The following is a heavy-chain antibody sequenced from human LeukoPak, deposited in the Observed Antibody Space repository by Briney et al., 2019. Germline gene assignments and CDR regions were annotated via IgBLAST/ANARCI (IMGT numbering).Heavy chain of an antibody. V-gene: IGHV1-18*01. CDR3: ARVKARSGCYSLDY. Sequence: GASVKVSCKASGYTFTTYGISWVRRAPRQRLEWIGWITAHNGDTNHAQRLQGRVTMTTDTSTTTAYMELMSLRSDDTAVNYCARVKARSGCYSLDYWGQGTLVTVSS. D-gene: IGHD1-26*01. CDR1: GYTFTTYG. J-gene: IGHJ4*02. CDR2: ITAHNGDT.